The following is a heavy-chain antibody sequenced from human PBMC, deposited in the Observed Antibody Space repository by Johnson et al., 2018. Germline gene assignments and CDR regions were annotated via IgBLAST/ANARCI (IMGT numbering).Heavy chain of an antibody. V-gene: IGHV3-30-3*02. D-gene: IGHD1-26*01. CDR1: GFTFHNYA. J-gene: IGHJ6*03. CDR3: AKFNVTGGTYPEPRGGYYCYDYMDF. Sequence: QVQLVESGGGVVQPGRSLRLSCATSGFTFHNYAMHWVRQAPGKGLEWVALMSYDGRNQYYANSVKGRFTISRDNSKNSLYLQMNSLRAEDKALYYCAKFNVTGGTYPEPRGGYYCYDYMDFWGTGTTVTVSS. CDR2: MSYDGRNQ.